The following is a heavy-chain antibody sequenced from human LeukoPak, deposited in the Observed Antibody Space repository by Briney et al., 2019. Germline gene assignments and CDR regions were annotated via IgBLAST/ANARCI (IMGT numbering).Heavy chain of an antibody. J-gene: IGHJ5*02. V-gene: IGHV1-18*01. Sequence: ASVKVSCKASGYTFTSSVISWVRQAPGQGLEWMGWISPYNGDTNYAQRLQGRVTMTTDTSTSTAYMELRSLTSDDTAVYYCARGKDGGATGVNDPWGQGTLVTVSS. CDR3: ARGKDGGATGVNDP. D-gene: IGHD1-26*01. CDR2: ISPYNGDT. CDR1: GYTFTSSV.